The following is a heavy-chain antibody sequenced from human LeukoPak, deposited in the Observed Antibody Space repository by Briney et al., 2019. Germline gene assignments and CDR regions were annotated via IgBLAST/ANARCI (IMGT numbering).Heavy chain of an antibody. CDR3: ARGSVGWGYYYYGMDV. J-gene: IGHJ6*02. D-gene: IGHD6-19*01. CDR1: GYTFTSYD. Sequence: ASVKVSCKASGYTFTSYDINWVRQATGQGLEWMRWMNPNSGNTGYAQKFQGRVTMTRNTSISTAYMELSSLRSEDTAVYYCARGSVGWGYYYYGMDVWGQGTTVTVSS. CDR2: MNPNSGNT. V-gene: IGHV1-8*01.